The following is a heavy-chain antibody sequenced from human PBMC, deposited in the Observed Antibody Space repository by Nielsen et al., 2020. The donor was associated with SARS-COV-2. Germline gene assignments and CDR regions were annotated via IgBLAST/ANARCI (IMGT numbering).Heavy chain of an antibody. CDR3: ARGCKRGYSYGYRGAYFDY. CDR2: INHSGST. V-gene: IGHV4-34*01. Sequence: WIRQPPGKGLEWIGEINHSGSTNYNPSLKSRVTISVDTFKNQFSLKLSSVTAADTAVYYCARGCKRGYSYGYRGAYFDYWGQGTPVTVSS. D-gene: IGHD5-18*01. J-gene: IGHJ4*02.